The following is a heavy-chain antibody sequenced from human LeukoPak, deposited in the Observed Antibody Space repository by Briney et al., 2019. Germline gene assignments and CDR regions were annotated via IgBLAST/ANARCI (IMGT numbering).Heavy chain of an antibody. CDR1: EYTFTGYY. J-gene: IGHJ4*02. CDR2: ISANNGNR. V-gene: IGHV1-18*04. Sequence: ASVKVSCKASEYTFTGYYMHWVRQAPGQGLEWMGWISANNGNRNYAQKLQDRVSMTTDTSTSTAYMELRSLRSDDTAVYYCARQGYGGHSQGAADYWGQGTLVTVSS. D-gene: IGHD4-23*01. CDR3: ARQGYGGHSQGAADY.